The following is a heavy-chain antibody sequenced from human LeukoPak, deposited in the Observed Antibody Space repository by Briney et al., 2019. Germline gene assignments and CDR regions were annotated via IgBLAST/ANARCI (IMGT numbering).Heavy chain of an antibody. CDR3: ARGADSVTTDH. D-gene: IGHD4-11*01. J-gene: IGHJ4*02. CDR1: GGSFSGYY. CDR2: INHSGST. V-gene: IGHV4-34*01. Sequence: NPSETLSLTCAVYGGSFSGYYWSWIRQPPGKGLEWIGEINHSGSTNYNPSLKSRVTISVDTSKNQFSLKLSSVTAADTAVYYCARGADSVTTDHWGQGTLVTVSS.